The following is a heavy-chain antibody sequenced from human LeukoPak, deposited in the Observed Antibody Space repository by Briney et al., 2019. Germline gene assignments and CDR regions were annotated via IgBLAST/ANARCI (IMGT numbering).Heavy chain of an antibody. J-gene: IGHJ4*02. V-gene: IGHV4-59*01. CDR1: NSSIISYY. Sequence: SETPSLTCTVSNSSIISYYWSWIRQPPGKGLEWIGYIHYRGSTTYNPSLKSRATISVDTSKNQFSLKLSSVTAADTAVYYCARGFAYGDTGSFDYWGQGTLVTVSS. D-gene: IGHD4-17*01. CDR3: ARGFAYGDTGSFDY. CDR2: IHYRGST.